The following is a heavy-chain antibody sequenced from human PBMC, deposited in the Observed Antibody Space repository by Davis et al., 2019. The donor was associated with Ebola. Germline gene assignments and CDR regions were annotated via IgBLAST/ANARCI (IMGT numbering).Heavy chain of an antibody. J-gene: IGHJ4*02. D-gene: IGHD3-16*01. CDR1: RYTFTSYG. V-gene: IGHV1-2*02. CDR3: ARDHGGGTRDNYFDY. CDR2: INPNDGGT. Sequence: SVTVPRQASRYTFTSYGITRVRQPPGQGLEWLGWINPNDGGTSYAQKFQGRVTMTRDTSISTAYMELSSLRSDGTARYYCARDHGGGTRDNYFDYWGQGTLGTVSS.